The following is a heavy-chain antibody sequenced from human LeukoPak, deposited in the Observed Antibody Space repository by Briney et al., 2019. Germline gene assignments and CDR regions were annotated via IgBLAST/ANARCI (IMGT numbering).Heavy chain of an antibody. Sequence: GGSLRLSCAASGFTFNNYGMHWVRQAPGKGVEGVAFIHYDGSDKYYAESVRGRFTISRDNSKNTVYLQMNSLRGEDTAVYCCTKEVSYYHNSSGSFREEYWGQGTLVTVSS. CDR3: TKEVSYYHNSSGSFREEY. D-gene: IGHD3-22*01. CDR2: IHYDGSDK. J-gene: IGHJ4*02. V-gene: IGHV3-30*02. CDR1: GFTFNNYG.